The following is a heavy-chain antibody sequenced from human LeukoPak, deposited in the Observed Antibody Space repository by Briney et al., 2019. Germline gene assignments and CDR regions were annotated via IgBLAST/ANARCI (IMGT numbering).Heavy chain of an antibody. CDR1: GGSISNFY. CDR3: ARSRGDSTGWYTFDY. D-gene: IGHD6-19*01. CDR2: IYNSGST. V-gene: IGHV4-59*08. J-gene: IGHJ4*02. Sequence: SETLSLTCTVSGGSISNFYWSWIRQPPGKGRELIGYIYNSGSTNYNPSLKSRVTISLDTSNNQLSLKLTSVTAADTAVYYCARSRGDSTGWYTFDYWGQGTLVTVSS.